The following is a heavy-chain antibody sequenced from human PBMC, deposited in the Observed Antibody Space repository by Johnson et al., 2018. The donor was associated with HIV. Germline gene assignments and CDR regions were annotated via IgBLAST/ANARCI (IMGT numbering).Heavy chain of an antibody. CDR2: IGTAGDT. CDR1: GFTFSSYD. J-gene: IGHJ3*02. Sequence: VQLVESGGGLVQPGGSLRLSCAASGFTFSSYDMHWVRQATGKGLEWVSAIGTAGDTYYPGSVKGRFTISRENAKNSLYLQMNSLRAEDTAVYYRARGVIKVIAARDDAFEIWGQGTMVSVSS. CDR3: ARGVIKVIAARDDAFEI. V-gene: IGHV3-13*01. D-gene: IGHD6-6*01.